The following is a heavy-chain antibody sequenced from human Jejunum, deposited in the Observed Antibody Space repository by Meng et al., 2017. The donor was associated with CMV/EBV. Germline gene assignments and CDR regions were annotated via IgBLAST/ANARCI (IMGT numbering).Heavy chain of an antibody. CDR1: GFIFTSYA. D-gene: IGHD6-13*01. Sequence: GAEVKKPAASAKVSFEASGFIFTSYAISWVRQAPGQGLQYMGWISAYNGNTNYAQELQGRVTMTTDTSTSTAYMELRSLRSDDTAVYYCAASSSSWYQNWFDPWGQGTLVTVSS. CDR3: AASSSSWYQNWFDP. CDR2: ISAYNGNT. V-gene: IGHV1-18*01. J-gene: IGHJ5*02.